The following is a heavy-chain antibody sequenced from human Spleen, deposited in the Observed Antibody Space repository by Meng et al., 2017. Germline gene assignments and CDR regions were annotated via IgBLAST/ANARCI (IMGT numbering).Heavy chain of an antibody. V-gene: IGHV4-39*01. CDR2: IGHSGIT. CDR3: VRSSGWVRTGFDP. Sequence: QPQLQESGPGLVKPSGALSLTCTVSGVSISSNGYYWGWLRQPPGKGLEWIGSIGHSGITYYTPSLKSRVTVSIDTSKSQFSLKLTSVTAADTAVYYCVRSSGWVRTGFDPWGQGTLVTVSS. J-gene: IGHJ5*02. D-gene: IGHD6-19*01. CDR1: GVSISSNGYY.